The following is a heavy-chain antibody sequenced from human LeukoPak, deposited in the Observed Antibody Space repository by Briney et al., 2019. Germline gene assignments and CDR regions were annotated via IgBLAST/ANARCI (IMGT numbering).Heavy chain of an antibody. V-gene: IGHV4-39*01. CDR2: IYYSGST. J-gene: IGHJ4*02. CDR3: ARITYSTIYYFDY. CDR1: GGSISSSSYY. Sequence: SETLSLTCTVSGGSISSSSYYWGWIRQPPGKGLEWIGSIYYSGSTYYNPSLKSRVTISVDTSKNQFSLKLSSVTAADTAVYYCARITYSTIYYFDYWGQGTLVTVSS. D-gene: IGHD6-13*01.